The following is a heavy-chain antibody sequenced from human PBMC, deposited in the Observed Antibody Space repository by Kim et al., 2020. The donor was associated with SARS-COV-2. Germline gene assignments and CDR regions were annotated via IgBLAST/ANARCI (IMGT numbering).Heavy chain of an antibody. CDR1: GGSISSSSYY. CDR3: ARHSLTHGPRYFDY. J-gene: IGHJ4*02. V-gene: IGHV4-39*01. CDR2: IYYSGST. D-gene: IGHD2-21*02. Sequence: SETLSLTCTVSGGSISSSSYYWGWIRQPPGKGLEWIGSIYYSGSTYYNPSLKSRVTISVDTSKNQFSLKLSSVTAADTAVYYCARHSLTHGPRYFDYWGQGTLVTVSS.